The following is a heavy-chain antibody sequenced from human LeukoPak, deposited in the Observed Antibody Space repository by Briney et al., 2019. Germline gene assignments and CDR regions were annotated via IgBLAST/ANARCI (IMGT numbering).Heavy chain of an antibody. CDR3: ARVDYGDYVGRGWGAVGWYFDL. CDR1: GFTFSSYE. D-gene: IGHD4-17*01. CDR2: ISSSGSTI. J-gene: IGHJ2*01. V-gene: IGHV3-48*03. Sequence: HPGGSLRLSCAASGFTFSSYEMNWVRQAPGKGLEWVSYISSSGSTIYYADSVKGRFTISRDNAKNSLYLQMNSLRAEDTAVYYCARVDYGDYVGRGWGAVGWYFDLWGRGTLVTVSS.